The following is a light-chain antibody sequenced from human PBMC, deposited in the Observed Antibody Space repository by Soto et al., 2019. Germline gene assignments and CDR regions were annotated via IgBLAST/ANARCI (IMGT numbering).Light chain of an antibody. Sequence: AIQMPQSPSSLSASVGDRVTITCRASQDISDDVGWYQQTPGKAPKLLIPGASRLQSGVPSRFSGSGSGAAFTLTITSLRPEDSATYYCLQNPNYPRTFGQGTKVDIK. J-gene: IGKJ1*01. CDR1: QDISDD. CDR3: LQNPNYPRT. CDR2: GAS. V-gene: IGKV1-6*01.